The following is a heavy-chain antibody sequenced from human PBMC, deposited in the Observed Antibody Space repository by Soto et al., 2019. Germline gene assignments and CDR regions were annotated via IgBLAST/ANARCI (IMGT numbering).Heavy chain of an antibody. J-gene: IGHJ6*01. CDR1: GGTFSNYA. V-gene: IGHV1-69*12. CDR2: IIPIDATV. Sequence: QVQLVQSGAEVKKPGSSVKVSCKASGGTFSNYALISWVRQAPGQGLESMGGIIPIDATVNYAQKFQGRITITADESTTTAYMDLGSLRSEDTAVYYCARDLLGFGYTYADVWGQGTTVTVSS. D-gene: IGHD3-10*01. CDR3: ARDLLGFGYTYADV.